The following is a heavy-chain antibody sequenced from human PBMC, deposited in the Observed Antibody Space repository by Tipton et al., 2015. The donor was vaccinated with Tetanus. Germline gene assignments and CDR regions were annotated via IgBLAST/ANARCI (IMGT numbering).Heavy chain of an antibody. D-gene: IGHD3-9*01. Sequence: TLSLTCSVSGDSISSGGYYWSWIRQHPGKGLEWIGYIYSSGTTNYNPSLRSRVTMSVDTSKNQFSLELTSVTAADTAVYYCARSYYDLLTGNYIPYYFDYRGRGSLVTVSS. CDR1: GDSISSGGYY. CDR3: ARSYYDLLTGNYIPYYFDY. CDR2: IYSSGTT. V-gene: IGHV4-31*03. J-gene: IGHJ4*02.